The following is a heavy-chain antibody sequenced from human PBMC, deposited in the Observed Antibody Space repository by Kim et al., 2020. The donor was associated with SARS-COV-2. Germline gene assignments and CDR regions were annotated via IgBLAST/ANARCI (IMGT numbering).Heavy chain of an antibody. CDR1: GGSFSGYY. CDR2: INHSGST. D-gene: IGHD2-21*01. V-gene: IGHV4-34*01. Sequence: SETLSLTCAVYGGSFSGYYWSWIRQPPGKGLEWIGEINHSGSTNYNPSLKSRVTISVDTSKNQFSLKLSSVTAADTAVYYCARGRLDIVVVIATHYWYFDLWGRGTLVTVSS. CDR3: ARGRLDIVVVIATHYWYFDL. J-gene: IGHJ2*01.